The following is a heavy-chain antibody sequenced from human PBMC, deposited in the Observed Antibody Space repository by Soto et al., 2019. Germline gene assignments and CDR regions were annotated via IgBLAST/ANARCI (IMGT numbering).Heavy chain of an antibody. V-gene: IGHV1-2*02. CDR1: GYTFTGYY. CDR2: INPNSGGT. J-gene: IGHJ5*02. CDR3: AREGCSGGSCYLGNWFDP. Sequence: ASVKVSCKASGYTFTGYYMHWVRRAPGQGLEWMGWINPNSGGTNYAQKFQGRVTMTRDTSISTAYMELSRLRSDDTAVYYCAREGCSGGSCYLGNWFDPWGQGTLVPVYS. D-gene: IGHD2-15*01.